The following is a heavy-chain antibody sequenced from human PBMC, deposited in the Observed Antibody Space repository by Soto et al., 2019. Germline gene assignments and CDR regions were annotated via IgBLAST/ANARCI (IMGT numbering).Heavy chain of an antibody. CDR1: GASMRNYY. V-gene: IGHV4-4*07. J-gene: IGHJ4*02. CDR3: VREGDYSDNNGYPLFDY. CDR2: IFGSGET. D-gene: IGHD3-22*01. Sequence: QVQLQESGPGLLKPSETLSLTCTVSGASMRNYYWSWIRQPAGKGLEWIGRIFGSGETYYNPSLKSRIILSVDLSNSQFSLELTSVTAADTAVYFCVREGDYSDNNGYPLFDYWGKGTLVTVPP.